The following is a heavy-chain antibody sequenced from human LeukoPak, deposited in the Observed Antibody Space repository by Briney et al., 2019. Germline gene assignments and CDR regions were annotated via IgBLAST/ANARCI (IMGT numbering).Heavy chain of an antibody. CDR2: TYYRSKWYN. J-gene: IGHJ4*02. Sequence: SQTLSLTCVISGDSVSSNSAAWNWIRQSPSRGLEWLGRTYYRSKWYNDYAVSVKSRITMNPDTSKNQFSLQLNSVTPEDTAVYYCTRDQDDSSGYYSYFDYWGQGTLVTVSS. D-gene: IGHD3-22*01. CDR3: TRDQDDSSGYYSYFDY. V-gene: IGHV6-1*01. CDR1: GDSVSSNSAA.